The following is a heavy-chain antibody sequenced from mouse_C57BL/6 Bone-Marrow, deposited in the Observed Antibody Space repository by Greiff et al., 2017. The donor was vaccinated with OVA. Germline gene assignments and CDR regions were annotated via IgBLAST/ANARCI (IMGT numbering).Heavy chain of an antibody. J-gene: IGHJ2*01. D-gene: IGHD4-1*01. CDR3: ARTLSNVYYFDY. V-gene: IGHV1-64*01. CDR2: IHPNSGST. Sequence: QVQLQQPGAELVKPGASVKLSCKASGYTFTSYWMHWVKQRPGQGLEWIGMIHPNSGSTNYNEKFKSKATLTVDKSSSTAYMQLSSLTSEDSAVYCCARTLSNVYYFDYWGQGTTLTVSS. CDR1: GYTFTSYW.